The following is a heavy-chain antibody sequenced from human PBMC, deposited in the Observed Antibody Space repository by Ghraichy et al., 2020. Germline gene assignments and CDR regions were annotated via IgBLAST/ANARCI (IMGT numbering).Heavy chain of an antibody. V-gene: IGHV1-3*01. Sequence: ASVKVSCKASGYTFTSYAMHWVRQAPGQRLEWMGWINAGNGNTKYSQKFQGRVTITRDTSASTAYMELSSLRSEDTAVYYCARATSGWYYFDYWGQGTLVTVSS. CDR2: INAGNGNT. CDR3: ARATSGWYYFDY. J-gene: IGHJ4*02. CDR1: GYTFTSYA. D-gene: IGHD6-19*01.